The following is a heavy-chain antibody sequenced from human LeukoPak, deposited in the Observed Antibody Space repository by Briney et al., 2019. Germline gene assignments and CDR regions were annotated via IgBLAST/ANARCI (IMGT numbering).Heavy chain of an antibody. CDR1: GGSISSGDYY. J-gene: IGHJ4*02. CDR2: IYYSGST. D-gene: IGHD3-3*01. V-gene: IGHV4-30-4*01. CDR3: ARGSHFGGGLIDY. Sequence: SETLSLTCTVSGGSISSGDYYWSWIRQPPGKGLEWIGYIYYSGSTYYNPSLKSRVTISVDTSKNQFSLKLSSVTAADTAVYYCARGSHFGGGLIDYWGQGTLVTVPP.